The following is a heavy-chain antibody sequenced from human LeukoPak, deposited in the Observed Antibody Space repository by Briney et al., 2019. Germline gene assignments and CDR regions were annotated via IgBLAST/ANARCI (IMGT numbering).Heavy chain of an antibody. J-gene: IGHJ4*02. CDR1: GYTFSAYA. V-gene: IGHV1-3*01. CDR3: ARGSTSDWPLDH. Sequence: ASVKVSCKASGYTFSAYAIHWVRQAPGQRFEWMGWTDADTGDTRYSQKFQGRVTITRDTSASTAYMELSSLKSEDTAVYYCARGSTSDWPLDHWGQETLVTISS. CDR2: TDADTGDT. D-gene: IGHD6-19*01.